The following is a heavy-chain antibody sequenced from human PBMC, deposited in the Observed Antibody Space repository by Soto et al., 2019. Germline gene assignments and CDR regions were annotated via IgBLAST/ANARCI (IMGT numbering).Heavy chain of an antibody. CDR1: GFTVSSNY. Sequence: GGSLRLSCAASGFTVSSNYMSWVRKAPGKGLEWVSTIYSGGRTFYADSVEGRFTISRDNPKNTLYLQMNSLRVGDTAVYYCARDGAMTTYFEYFLYWGQGTLVTVSS. D-gene: IGHD4-17*01. V-gene: IGHV3-53*01. CDR2: IYSGGRT. CDR3: ARDGAMTTYFEYFLY. J-gene: IGHJ1*01.